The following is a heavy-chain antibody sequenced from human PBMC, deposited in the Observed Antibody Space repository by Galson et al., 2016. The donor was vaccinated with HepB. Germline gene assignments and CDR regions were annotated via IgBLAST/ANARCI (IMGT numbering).Heavy chain of an antibody. CDR3: ARDLRGTMIVVAIPPRAFDI. CDR1: GFSFSSHA. CDR2: ISYDGNNK. D-gene: IGHD3-22*01. Sequence: SLRLSCAASGFSFSSHAIHWVRQAPGKGLEWVAVISYDGNNKYYADSVKGRFTISRDNSMNALFLQMNSLRAEDTAVYYCARDLRGTMIVVAIPPRAFDIWG. J-gene: IGHJ3*02. V-gene: IGHV3-30-3*01.